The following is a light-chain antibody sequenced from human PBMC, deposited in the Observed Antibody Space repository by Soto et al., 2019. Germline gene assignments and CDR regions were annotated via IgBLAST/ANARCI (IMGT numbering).Light chain of an antibody. CDR2: EVT. CDR3: SSYGGKYNLL. V-gene: IGLV2-8*01. CDR1: SSDVGNYNS. Sequence: QSALTQPPSVSGSPGQSVTITCTGTSSDVGNYNSVSWYQQYPGRAPKLIIYEVTKRPSGVPDRFSGSKSGNTASLTVSGLQADDEAEYYCSSYGGKYNLLFGGGTKLTVL. J-gene: IGLJ3*02.